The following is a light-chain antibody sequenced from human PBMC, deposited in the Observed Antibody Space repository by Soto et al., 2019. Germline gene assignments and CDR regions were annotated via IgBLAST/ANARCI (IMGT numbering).Light chain of an antibody. CDR1: QSISSY. J-gene: IGKJ1*01. CDR2: AAS. V-gene: IGKV1-39*01. CDR3: QQSYSTPWT. Sequence: DIQMTQSPSSLSASVGDRVTITCRASQSISSYLNWYQQKPGKAPKLLIYAASSLQSGVPSRFSGSGSGTDFTLTISRLQPEYFATYYCQQSYSTPWTFVQGTKVEIK.